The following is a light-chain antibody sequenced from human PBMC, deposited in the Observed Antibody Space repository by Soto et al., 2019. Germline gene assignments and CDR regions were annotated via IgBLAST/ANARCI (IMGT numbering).Light chain of an antibody. CDR3: CSYTSSSTSVV. J-gene: IGLJ2*01. Sequence: QSALTQPASVSGSPGKSITISCNGTSSDVGGYNYVSWYQQHPGKAPKLMIYDVSNRPSWVSKRCSGSKSGNTASLTISGLQAEDEADYYCCSYTSSSTSVVFGGGTKLTVL. V-gene: IGLV2-14*01. CDR1: SSDVGGYNY. CDR2: DVS.